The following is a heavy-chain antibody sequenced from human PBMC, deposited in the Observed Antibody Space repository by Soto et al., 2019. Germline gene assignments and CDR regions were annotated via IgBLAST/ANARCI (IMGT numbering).Heavy chain of an antibody. CDR3: ARAPAEYSGYDPHFDY. Sequence: QVQLQESGPGLVKPSQTLSLTCTVSGGSISSGGYYWSWIRQHPGKGLEWIGYIYFSGSTYYNPSLKSRVTMSVDTSKNQFSLKLSAVTAADTAVYYCARAPAEYSGYDPHFDYWGQGTLVTVSS. V-gene: IGHV4-31*03. CDR2: IYFSGST. D-gene: IGHD5-12*01. CDR1: GGSISSGGYY. J-gene: IGHJ4*02.